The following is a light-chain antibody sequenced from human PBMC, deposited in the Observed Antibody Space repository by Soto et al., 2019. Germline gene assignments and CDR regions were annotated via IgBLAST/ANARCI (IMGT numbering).Light chain of an antibody. CDR3: QQLNSYPLT. Sequence: DIQLTQSPSFLSASVGDRVTITCRASQGISSYLAWYQQNPGKSPNLLIYAASTLQSGVPSRFRGTGSGTEFTLTISSLQPKDFATYYCQQLNSYPLTFGRGTKVEIK. CDR2: AAS. V-gene: IGKV1-9*01. J-gene: IGKJ4*01. CDR1: QGISSY.